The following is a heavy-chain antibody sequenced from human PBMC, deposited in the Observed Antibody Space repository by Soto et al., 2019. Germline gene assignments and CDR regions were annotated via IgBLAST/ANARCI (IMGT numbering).Heavy chain of an antibody. V-gene: IGHV1-18*01. CDR1: GYTFTSYG. Sequence: SVKVSCKASGYTFTSYGISWVRQAPGQGLEWMGWISAYSDNTNYAQKLQGRVTMTTDTSTSTAYMELRSLRSDDTAVYYCARGPPTSCGGAYCFSHYFDFWGRGTLVTVSS. CDR2: ISAYSDNT. CDR3: ARGPPTSCGGAYCFSHYFDF. J-gene: IGHJ4*02. D-gene: IGHD2-21*01.